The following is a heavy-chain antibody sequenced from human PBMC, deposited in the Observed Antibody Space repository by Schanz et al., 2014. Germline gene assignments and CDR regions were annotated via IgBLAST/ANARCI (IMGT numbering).Heavy chain of an antibody. CDR2: IKRDGSEK. D-gene: IGHD1-1*01. CDR3: TRDVRLDRRGNWFDP. Sequence: EVQLLESGGGLVQPGGSLRLSCAASGFSFSTYWMSWVRQAPGKGLEWVANIKRDGSEKNYLDSVKGRFTISRDNSKNTLYLQMNSLRAEDTAVYYCTRDVRLDRRGNWFDPWGQGTLVTVSS. V-gene: IGHV3-7*05. CDR1: GFSFSTYW. J-gene: IGHJ5*02.